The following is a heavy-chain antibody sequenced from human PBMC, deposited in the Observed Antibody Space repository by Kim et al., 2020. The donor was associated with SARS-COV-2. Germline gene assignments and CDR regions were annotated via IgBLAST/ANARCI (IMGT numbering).Heavy chain of an antibody. Sequence: GGSLRLSCAASGFTFSSYGMHWVRQAPGKGLEWVAVIWYDGSNKYYADSVKGRFTISRDNSKNTLYLQMNSLRAEDTAVYYCASGHYYGSGSYSDYWGQGTLVTVSS. V-gene: IGHV3-33*01. CDR3: ASGHYYGSGSYSDY. CDR2: IWYDGSNK. CDR1: GFTFSSYG. J-gene: IGHJ4*02. D-gene: IGHD3-10*01.